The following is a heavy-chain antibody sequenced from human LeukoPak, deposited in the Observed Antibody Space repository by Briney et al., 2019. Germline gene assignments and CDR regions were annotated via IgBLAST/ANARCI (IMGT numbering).Heavy chain of an antibody. CDR1: GYTFTSYA. J-gene: IGHJ5*02. V-gene: IGHV1-18*01. D-gene: IGHD6-13*01. Sequence: ASVKVSCKASGYTFTSYAISWVRQAPGQGLEWMGWISTYNGDTNYAQKLQGRVTMTTETSTNTASMELRSLRSDDTAVYYCAREQQLGSWYNWFDPWGQGTLVTVSS. CDR3: AREQQLGSWYNWFDP. CDR2: ISTYNGDT.